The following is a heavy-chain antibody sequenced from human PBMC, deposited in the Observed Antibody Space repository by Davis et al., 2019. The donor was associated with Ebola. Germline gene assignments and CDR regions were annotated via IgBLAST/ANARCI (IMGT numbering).Heavy chain of an antibody. V-gene: IGHV1-69*13. D-gene: IGHD2-15*01. CDR1: GDTFSDYA. J-gene: IGHJ4*02. CDR3: ARGVARGVVVAANYFDY. Sequence: SVKVSCKASGDTFSDYAITWVRQAPGQGLEWMGGIIPIFGPANYAQKFQGRITITADEATNTAYMELSNLKSDDTAVYYCARGVARGVVVAANYFDYWGQGSLVTVSS. CDR2: IIPIFGPA.